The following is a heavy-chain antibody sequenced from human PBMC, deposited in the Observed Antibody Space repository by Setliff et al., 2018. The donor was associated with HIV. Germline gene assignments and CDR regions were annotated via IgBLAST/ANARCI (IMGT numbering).Heavy chain of an antibody. Sequence: GGSLRLSCAASGFTFGSYSMNWVRQAPGKGLEWISYVTKRADETHYADSVKGRFSISRDTAKNSLYLQMNSLRPEDTALYYCVRDLLWAFDMWGPGTMVTVSS. CDR1: GFTFGSYS. D-gene: IGHD3-10*01. V-gene: IGHV3-21*05. CDR2: VTKRADET. J-gene: IGHJ3*02. CDR3: VRDLLWAFDM.